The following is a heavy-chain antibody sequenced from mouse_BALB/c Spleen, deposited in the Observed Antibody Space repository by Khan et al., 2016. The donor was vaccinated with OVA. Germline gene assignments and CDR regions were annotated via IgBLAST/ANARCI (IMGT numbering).Heavy chain of an antibody. D-gene: IGHD1-1*02. V-gene: IGHV1S137*01. CDR3: VRGGKFAY. CDR2: ISTNYGDA. CDR1: GYTFTDYA. Sequence: VQLQESGAELVRPGVSVKISCKASGYTFTDYAMHWVKQRHAKSLEWSGVISTNYGDADYNQKFQGKASMTVDRSSSTVYMERARVTSEDSAIYYCVRGGKFAYWGQGTLVTVSA. J-gene: IGHJ3*01.